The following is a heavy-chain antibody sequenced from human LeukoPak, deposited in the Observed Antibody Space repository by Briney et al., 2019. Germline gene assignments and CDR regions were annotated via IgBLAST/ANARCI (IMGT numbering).Heavy chain of an antibody. Sequence: PGGSLRLSCAASGFTFSTYWMTWVRQAPGKGPEWVANIKYDGNEKYYVDSMKGRFTISRDNAKNSLYLQMNSLRAEDTAVYYCARVLPDLNWYFDLWGRGTLVTVSS. CDR1: GFTFSTYW. CDR2: IKYDGNEK. D-gene: IGHD1-14*01. V-gene: IGHV3-7*01. J-gene: IGHJ2*01. CDR3: ARVLPDLNWYFDL.